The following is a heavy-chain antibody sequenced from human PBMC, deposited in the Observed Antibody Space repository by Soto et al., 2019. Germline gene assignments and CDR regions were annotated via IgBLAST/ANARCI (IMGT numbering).Heavy chain of an antibody. CDR3: ARDSREIVVGQGPGSYGMDV. D-gene: IGHD3-22*01. CDR1: GYSFINFG. CDR2: VNPYSGHA. V-gene: IGHV1-18*01. Sequence: QVQLVQSGGEVKKPGASVKVSCKVSGYSFINFGINWVRQAPGQGLEWIGWVNPYSGHAKNEQKFQGRVIMTTDTSTATVYMELRRLRSDDTAVYYCARDSREIVVGQGPGSYGMDVWGQGTTVTVSS. J-gene: IGHJ6*02.